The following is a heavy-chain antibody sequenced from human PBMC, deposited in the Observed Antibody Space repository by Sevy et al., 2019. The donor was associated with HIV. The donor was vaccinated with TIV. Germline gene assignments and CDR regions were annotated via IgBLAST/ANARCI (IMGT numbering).Heavy chain of an antibody. Sequence: SETLSLTCTVSGGSISSGSSYWSWIRQPAGKGPEWIGRIYPSGRTNYNPSLESRVTISIDTSKNQFSLKVSSVTAADKAVYFCARDEASGSFDIWGQGTKVTVSS. CDR3: ARDEASGSFDI. CDR2: IYPSGRT. V-gene: IGHV4-61*02. D-gene: IGHD6-25*01. CDR1: GGSISSGSSY. J-gene: IGHJ3*02.